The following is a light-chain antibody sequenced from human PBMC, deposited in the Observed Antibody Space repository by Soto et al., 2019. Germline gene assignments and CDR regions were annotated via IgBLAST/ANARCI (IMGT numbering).Light chain of an antibody. J-gene: IGKJ1*01. Sequence: DIQMIQFPSSLSASVGDRVTITCRASRGIRNDLAWYQQKPGKAPKRLIYAASSLQSGVPSRFSDSGSGTEFTLAISSLQPEDFATFYCLQHSTYPLTFGQGTKVEIK. CDR3: LQHSTYPLT. V-gene: IGKV1-17*01. CDR2: AAS. CDR1: RGIRND.